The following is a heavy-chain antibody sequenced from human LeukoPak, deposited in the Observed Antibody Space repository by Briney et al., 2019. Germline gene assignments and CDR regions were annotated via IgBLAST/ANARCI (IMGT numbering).Heavy chain of an antibody. J-gene: IGHJ4*02. V-gene: IGHV1-8*03. Sequence: ASVKVSCKASGYTFTSYDINWVRQATGQGLEWMGWMNPNSDNTGYAQKFQGRVTITRNTSISTAYMELSSLRSEDTAVYYCARDYCSSTSCYLDYWGQGTLVTVSS. CDR2: MNPNSDNT. CDR1: GYTFTSYD. CDR3: ARDYCSSTSCYLDY. D-gene: IGHD2-2*01.